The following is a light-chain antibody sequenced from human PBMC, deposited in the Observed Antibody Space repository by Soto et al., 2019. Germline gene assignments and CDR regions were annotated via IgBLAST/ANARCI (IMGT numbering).Light chain of an antibody. CDR1: HDISTF. CDR2: GVS. J-gene: IGKJ4*01. CDR3: LHDYNYPIT. V-gene: IGKV1-6*01. Sequence: KLTQSPSLLSATIGDRVTITCRASHDISTFLACYQHKPGKAPRLVIYGVSHLQSGVPSRFSGSGFGTDFSLTISSLQPEDSATYYCLHDYNYPITFGG.